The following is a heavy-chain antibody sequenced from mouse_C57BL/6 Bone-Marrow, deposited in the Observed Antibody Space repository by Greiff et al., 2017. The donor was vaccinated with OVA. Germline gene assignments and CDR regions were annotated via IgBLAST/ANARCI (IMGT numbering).Heavy chain of an antibody. CDR2: LWSGGGT. D-gene: IGHD1-1*01. J-gene: IGHJ1*03. CDR3: ARKWDYYTTSYWYFDV. Sequence: QVQLQQSGPGLVQPSQSLSITCTVSGFSLPSYGVHWVRQSPGKGLEWLGVLWSGGGTDYNAAFISSLSISKDNSKSQVFFKMNSLQADDTAIYYGARKWDYYTTSYWYFDVWGTGTTVTVSS. V-gene: IGHV2-2*01. CDR1: GFSLPSYG.